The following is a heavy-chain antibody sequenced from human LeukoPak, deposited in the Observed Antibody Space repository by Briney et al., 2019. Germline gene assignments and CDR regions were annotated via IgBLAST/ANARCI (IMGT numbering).Heavy chain of an antibody. CDR2: MNHSGST. CDR3: ARGPRAYYYGSGSQNWFDP. Sequence: SETLSLTCAVYGGSFSGYYWSWIRQPPGKGLEWIGEMNHSGSTNYNPSLKSRVTISVDTSKNQFSLKLSSVTAADTAVYYCARGPRAYYYGSGSQNWFDPWGQGTLVTVSS. J-gene: IGHJ5*02. CDR1: GGSFSGYY. D-gene: IGHD3-10*01. V-gene: IGHV4-34*01.